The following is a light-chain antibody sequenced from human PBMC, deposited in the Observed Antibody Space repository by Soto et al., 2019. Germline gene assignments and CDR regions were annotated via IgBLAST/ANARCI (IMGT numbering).Light chain of an antibody. CDR3: QQYCHWRT. J-gene: IGKJ1*01. CDR1: QSIDSD. CDR2: GAS. V-gene: IGKV3-15*01. Sequence: EIMMTQSPANVSVFPGERATLSCRASQSIDSDLAWYQQKPGHVPRLLIYGASTRATGVPARFGGSGSGTEFTLTIISLQSDDFAVYYCQQYCHWRTFGPGTKVEIK.